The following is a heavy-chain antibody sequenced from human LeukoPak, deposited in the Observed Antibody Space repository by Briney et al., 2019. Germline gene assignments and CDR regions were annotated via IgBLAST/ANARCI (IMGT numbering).Heavy chain of an antibody. J-gene: IGHJ4*02. V-gene: IGHV3-48*01. CDR3: ARDQWLDY. Sequence: GRSLRLSCAASGFTFSGYIMNWVRQAPGKGLEWVSFIGTSGNPIYYADSVKGRFTVSRDNAKNSLYLQMNSLRAEDTAVYYCARDQWLDYWGQGTLVTVSS. CDR1: GFTFSGYI. CDR2: IGTSGNPI. D-gene: IGHD6-19*01.